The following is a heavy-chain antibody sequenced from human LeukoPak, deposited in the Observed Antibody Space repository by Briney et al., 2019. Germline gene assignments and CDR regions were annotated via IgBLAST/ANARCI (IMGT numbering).Heavy chain of an antibody. V-gene: IGHV1-18*01. D-gene: IGHD2-15*01. CDR3: TTGGMEAAKTLVFDY. CDR2: ISAYNGNT. Sequence: ASVKVSCKASGYTFSRHGITWVRQTPGQRLEWMGWISAYNGNTNYAQKLQGRVTMTTDTSTSTAYMELRSLRSDDTAVYYCTTGGMEAAKTLVFDYWGQGTLVTVSS. J-gene: IGHJ4*02. CDR1: GYTFSRHG.